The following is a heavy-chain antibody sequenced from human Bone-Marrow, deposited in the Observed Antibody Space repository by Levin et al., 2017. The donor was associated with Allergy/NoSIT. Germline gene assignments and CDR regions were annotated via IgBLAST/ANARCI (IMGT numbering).Heavy chain of an antibody. V-gene: IGHV1-8*01. J-gene: IGHJ6*02. CDR3: ARMSAHNTRSQWELRDYYYYYGMDV. CDR2: MNPNSGNT. CDR1: GYTFTSYD. D-gene: IGHD1-26*01. Sequence: ASVKVSCKASGYTFTSYDINWVRQATGQGLEWMGWMNPNSGNTGYAQKFQGRVTMTRNTSISTAYMELSSLRSEDTAVYYCARMSAHNTRSQWELRDYYYYYGMDVWGQGTTVTVSS.